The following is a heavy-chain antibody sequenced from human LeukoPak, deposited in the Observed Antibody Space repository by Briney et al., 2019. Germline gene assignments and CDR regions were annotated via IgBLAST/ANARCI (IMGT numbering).Heavy chain of an antibody. V-gene: IGHV4-34*01. CDR1: GGSFSDCY. D-gene: IGHD3-22*01. J-gene: IGHJ5*01. CDR2: INHSGRT. Sequence: PSETLSLTCAVYGGSFSDCYWSWIRQPPGKGLEWIGEINHSGRTNYNPSLKSRVTMSVDTSKNQFSLKLSSVTAADTAVYYCARVEGYDSSGYFYRGWFDPWGQGTLVTVSS. CDR3: ARVEGYDSSGYFYRGWFDP.